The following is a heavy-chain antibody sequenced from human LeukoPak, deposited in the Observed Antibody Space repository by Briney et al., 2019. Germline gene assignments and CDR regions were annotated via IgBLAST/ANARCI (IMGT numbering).Heavy chain of an antibody. CDR2: INPNSGGT. D-gene: IGHD3-22*01. V-gene: IGHV1-2*02. J-gene: IGHJ4*02. CDR3: ARGPRAYYYDSSGSNDY. Sequence: ASVKVSCKASVYTFTNFYIHWVRQAPGQGLEWMGWINPNSGGTNYAQKFQGRVTMTRDTSISTAYMELSRLRSDDTAVYYCARGPRAYYYDSSGSNDYWGQGTLVTVSS. CDR1: VYTFTNFY.